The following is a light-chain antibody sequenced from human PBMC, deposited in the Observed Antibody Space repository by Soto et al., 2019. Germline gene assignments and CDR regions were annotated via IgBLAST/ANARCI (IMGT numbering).Light chain of an antibody. CDR1: QSVSSNN. J-gene: IGKJ3*01. Sequence: EIVLTQSPGTLSLSPGERATLSCRASQSVSSNNLAWYQQRPGQPPRVVIYGASTRATGIPERFSGSGSGTDFTITISRLEHEDFAVYYCQQYGRSPFTFGPGTKVDIK. V-gene: IGKV3-20*01. CDR3: QQYGRSPFT. CDR2: GAS.